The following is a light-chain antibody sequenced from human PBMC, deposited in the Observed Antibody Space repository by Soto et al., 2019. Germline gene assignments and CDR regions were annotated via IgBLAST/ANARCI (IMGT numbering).Light chain of an antibody. CDR2: TAS. J-gene: IGKJ4*01. Sequence: DIQMTQSPSSLSASVGDRVTITCRASQSIRSYLNWYQQKPGKAPKLLIHTASSLQSGVPSRFSGSGSGTDFTLTISSLQPEDFATYYCQQSYSTTTFGGGTKVEIK. CDR1: QSIRSY. V-gene: IGKV1-39*01. CDR3: QQSYSTTT.